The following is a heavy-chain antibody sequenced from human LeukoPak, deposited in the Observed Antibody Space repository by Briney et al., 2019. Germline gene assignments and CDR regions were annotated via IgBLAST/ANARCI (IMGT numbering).Heavy chain of an antibody. J-gene: IGHJ6*03. CDR3: AKDLADSSSWYSYYYMDV. Sequence: GGTLRLSCAASGFTFSNHGINWVRQAPGKGLEWVSGISPSGDITYYTDSVQGRFTISRDNSKNTLSLQMNSLRAEDTAVYYCAKDLADSSSWYSYYYMDVWGKGTTVTISS. D-gene: IGHD6-13*01. V-gene: IGHV3-23*01. CDR2: ISPSGDIT. CDR1: GFTFSNHG.